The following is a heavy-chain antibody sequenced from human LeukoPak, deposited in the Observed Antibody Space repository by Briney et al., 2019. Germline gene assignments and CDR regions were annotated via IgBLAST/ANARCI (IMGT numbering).Heavy chain of an antibody. D-gene: IGHD3-22*01. CDR3: ARGDSSGYSFFDY. V-gene: IGHV3-53*01. Sequence: GGSLRLSCAASGFTVRTNYMSWVRQAPGKGLEWVSVIYSGGSTYYTDSVKGRFTISRDNSKNTLYLQMNSLRAEDTAVYYCARGDSSGYSFFDYWGQGTLVTVSS. J-gene: IGHJ4*02. CDR1: GFTVRTNY. CDR2: IYSGGST.